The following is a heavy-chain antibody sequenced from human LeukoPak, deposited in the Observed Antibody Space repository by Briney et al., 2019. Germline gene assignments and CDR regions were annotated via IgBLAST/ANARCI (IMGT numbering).Heavy chain of an antibody. CDR3: ARDLGGSGYLGEGYY. D-gene: IGHD3-22*01. CDR2: IYYSGST. CDR1: GGSIISGDYY. V-gene: IGHV4-30-4*01. Sequence: SQTLSLTCTVSGGSIISGDYYWSWIRQPPGRGLEWIGYIYYSGSTYYNPSLKSRLTISVDTSKNHFSLKLGSVTAADTAVYYCARDLGGSGYLGEGYYWGQGTLVTVSS. J-gene: IGHJ4*02.